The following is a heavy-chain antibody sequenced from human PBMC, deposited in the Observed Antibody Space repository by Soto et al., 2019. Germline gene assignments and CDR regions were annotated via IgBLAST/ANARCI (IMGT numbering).Heavy chain of an antibody. CDR1: GGSISSYY. J-gene: IGHJ4*02. D-gene: IGHD5-18*01. Sequence: PSETLSLTCTVAGGSISSYYWSWIRPPPGKGLEWIGYIYYSGTTNYNPSLKSRVTISLDTSKNQFSLSLNSVTAADTAVYYCARPFARGYTYGFDYWGQGTLVTVSS. CDR2: IYYSGTT. V-gene: IGHV4-59*08. CDR3: ARPFARGYTYGFDY.